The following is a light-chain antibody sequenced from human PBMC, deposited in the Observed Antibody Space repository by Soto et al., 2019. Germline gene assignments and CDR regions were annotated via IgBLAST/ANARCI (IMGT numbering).Light chain of an antibody. CDR1: QSVRRN. V-gene: IGKV3-15*01. J-gene: IGKJ5*01. Sequence: EIVMTQSPATLSVSPGERVTLSCRASQSVRRNLAWYQQKPGQAPRLLIYGASTRATGIAARFSGSGSGTEFTLTLSSLQSEDFAVYYCQQYNNWPPAITFGQGTRLEIK. CDR2: GAS. CDR3: QQYNNWPPAIT.